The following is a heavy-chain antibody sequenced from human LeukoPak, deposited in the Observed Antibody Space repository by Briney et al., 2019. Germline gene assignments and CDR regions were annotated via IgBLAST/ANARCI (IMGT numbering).Heavy chain of an antibody. V-gene: IGHV4-59*01. D-gene: IGHD6-13*01. CDR1: GGSISSYY. Sequence: PTVTLSLTCTVSGGSISSYYWSWIRQPPGKGLEWIGYTYYSGSTNYNPSLKSRVTISIDTSKNQFSLKVSSVTAADTAVYYCARHIAAGDFDYWGQGTLV. CDR2: TYYSGST. CDR3: ARHIAAGDFDY. J-gene: IGHJ4*02.